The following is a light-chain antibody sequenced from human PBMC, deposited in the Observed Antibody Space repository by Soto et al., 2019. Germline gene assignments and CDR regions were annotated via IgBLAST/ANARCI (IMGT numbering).Light chain of an antibody. CDR3: QQYNSYPLT. V-gene: IGKV1-5*01. CDR2: DAS. Sequence: DIXXTQXXXXLSXXXGDRXXXTXRASQSISSWLAWYQQKPGKAPKLLIYDASSFERGVPSRFSGSGAGTEFTLTISSLLPDDFATYYCQQYNSYPLTFGGGTKV. J-gene: IGKJ4*01. CDR1: QSISSW.